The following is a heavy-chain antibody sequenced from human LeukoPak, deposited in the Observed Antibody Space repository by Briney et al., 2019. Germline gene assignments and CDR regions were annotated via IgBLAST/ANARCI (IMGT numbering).Heavy chain of an antibody. J-gene: IGHJ4*02. CDR1: GFTFSRYA. CDR2: INDNGGRT. CDR3: VKDVGGSYAFDY. Sequence: PGGSLRLSCSASGFTFSRYAMHWVRQAPGKGLEDVSGINDNGGRTHYGDSVKGRFSISRDNSKNTLHLQMSTLRAEDTALYYCVKDVGGSYAFDYWGQGILVTVAS. V-gene: IGHV3-64D*09. D-gene: IGHD1-26*01.